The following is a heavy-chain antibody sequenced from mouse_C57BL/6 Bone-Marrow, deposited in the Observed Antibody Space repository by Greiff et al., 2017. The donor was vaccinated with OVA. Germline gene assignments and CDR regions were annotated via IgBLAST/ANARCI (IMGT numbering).Heavy chain of an antibody. Sequence: EVKLMESGGGLVKPGGSLKLSCAASGFTFSDYGMHWVRQAPEKGLEWVAYISSGSSTIYYADTVKGRFTISRDNAKNTLFLQMTSLRSEDTAMYYCARYSTVNYFDYWGQGTTLTVSS. CDR1: GFTFSDYG. D-gene: IGHD1-1*01. V-gene: IGHV5-17*01. CDR2: ISSGSSTI. J-gene: IGHJ2*01. CDR3: ARYSTVNYFDY.